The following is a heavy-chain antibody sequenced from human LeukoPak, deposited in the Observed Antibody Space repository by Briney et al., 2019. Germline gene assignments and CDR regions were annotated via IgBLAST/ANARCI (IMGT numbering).Heavy chain of an antibody. V-gene: IGHV3-30*18. CDR2: ISYDGSNK. J-gene: IGHJ3*02. CDR1: GFTFSSYG. D-gene: IGHD4-23*01. Sequence: GGSLRLSCAASGFTFSSYGIHWVRQAPGKGLEWVAVISYDGSNKYYADSMKGRFTISRDNSKNTLYLQMNSLRTEDTAVYYCAXGTYGGNSGAFWGAFDIWGQGTMVTVSS. CDR3: AXGTYGGNSGAFWGAFDI.